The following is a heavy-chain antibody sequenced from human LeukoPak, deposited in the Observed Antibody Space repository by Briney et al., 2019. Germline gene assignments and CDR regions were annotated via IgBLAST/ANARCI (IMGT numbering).Heavy chain of an antibody. J-gene: IGHJ4*02. CDR1: GGSISSGDYY. Sequence: PSGTLSLTCTVSGGSISSGDYYWSWIRQPPGKGLEWIGYIYYSGSTYYNPSLKSRVTISVDTSKNQFSLKLSSVTAADTAVYCCARVPHFGPGYCSGGSCYDYWGQGTLVTVSS. CDR2: IYYSGST. V-gene: IGHV4-30-4*01. CDR3: ARVPHFGPGYCSGGSCYDY. D-gene: IGHD2-15*01.